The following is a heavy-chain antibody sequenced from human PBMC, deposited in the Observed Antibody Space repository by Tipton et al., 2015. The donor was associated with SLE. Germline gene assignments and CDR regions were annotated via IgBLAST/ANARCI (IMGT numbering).Heavy chain of an antibody. CDR3: ARFRSSWSYFDY. CDR2: INRSGNT. D-gene: IGHD6-13*01. J-gene: IGHJ4*02. V-gene: IGHV4-34*01. CDR1: GGSFSGFY. Sequence: TLSLTCAVYGGSFSGFYWSWIRQPPGKGLEWIGEINRSGNTNYNPSLTSRVTMSVDTSKNQFSLKLTSVTAADTAVYFCARFRSSWSYFDYWGQGTLVTVSS.